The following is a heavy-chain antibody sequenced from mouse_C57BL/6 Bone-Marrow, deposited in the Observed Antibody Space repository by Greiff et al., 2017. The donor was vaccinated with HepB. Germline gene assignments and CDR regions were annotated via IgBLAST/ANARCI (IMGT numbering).Heavy chain of an antibody. J-gene: IGHJ3*01. Sequence: VQLQQSGAELVRPGASVKLSCKASGYTFTDYYINWVKQRPGQGLEWIARIYPGSGNTYYNEKFKGKATLTAEKSSSTAYMQLSSLTSEDSAVYFCASRGNYLWFAYWGQGTLVTVSA. CDR2: IYPGSGNT. D-gene: IGHD2-1*01. V-gene: IGHV1-76*01. CDR1: GYTFTDYY. CDR3: ASRGNYLWFAY.